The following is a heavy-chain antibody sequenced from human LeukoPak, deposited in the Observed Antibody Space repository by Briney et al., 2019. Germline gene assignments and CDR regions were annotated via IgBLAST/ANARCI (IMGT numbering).Heavy chain of an antibody. J-gene: IGHJ4*02. Sequence: ASVTVSCKVSGYTLTELSMHWVRQAPGKGLEWMGGFDPEDGETIYAQKFQGRVTMTEDTSTDTAYMELSSLRSEDTAVYYCATSYSYGSGSYPPSFDYWGQGTLVTVSS. V-gene: IGHV1-24*01. CDR1: GYTLTELS. CDR2: FDPEDGET. D-gene: IGHD3-10*01. CDR3: ATSYSYGSGSYPPSFDY.